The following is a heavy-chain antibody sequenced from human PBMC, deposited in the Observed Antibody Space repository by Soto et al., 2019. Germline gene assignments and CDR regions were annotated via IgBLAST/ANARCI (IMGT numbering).Heavy chain of an antibody. CDR1: GGSISSGCYY. CDR3: ARAKEGYSGYDYYYFDY. D-gene: IGHD5-12*01. CDR2: IYYSGST. J-gene: IGHJ4*02. V-gene: IGHV4-31*03. Sequence: SETLSLTCTVSGGSISSGCYYWSWIRQHPGKGLEWIGYIYYSGSTYYNPSLKSRVTISVDTSKNQFSLKLSSVTAADTAVYYCARAKEGYSGYDYYYFDYWGQGTLVTVSS.